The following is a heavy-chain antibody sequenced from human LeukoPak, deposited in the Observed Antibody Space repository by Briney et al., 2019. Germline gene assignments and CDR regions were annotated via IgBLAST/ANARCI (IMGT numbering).Heavy chain of an antibody. J-gene: IGHJ6*02. CDR1: GYTFISYG. CDR2: ISGYNGNT. D-gene: IGHD2-15*01. Sequence: ASVKVSCKASGYTFISYGISWVRHAPGQGLEWMGWISGYNGNTNYAQKFQGRVTMTTDTSASTAYLELRRLRSDDTAIYYCAREFCSGGGCYYYGMDVWGQGTTVTVS. CDR3: AREFCSGGGCYYYGMDV. V-gene: IGHV1-18*01.